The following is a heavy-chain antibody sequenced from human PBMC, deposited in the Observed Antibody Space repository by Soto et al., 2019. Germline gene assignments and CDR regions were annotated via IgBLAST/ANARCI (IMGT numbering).Heavy chain of an antibody. J-gene: IGHJ5*02. CDR2: IYYSGST. Sequence: SETLSLTCTASGGSISSYYWRWIRQPPGKGLEWIGYIYYSGSTNYNPSLKSRVTISVDTSKNQFSLKLSSVTAADTAGYYCARLTAYGDPFNPWGQGTLVTVSS. V-gene: IGHV4-59*08. D-gene: IGHD4-17*01. CDR1: GGSISSYY. CDR3: ARLTAYGDPFNP.